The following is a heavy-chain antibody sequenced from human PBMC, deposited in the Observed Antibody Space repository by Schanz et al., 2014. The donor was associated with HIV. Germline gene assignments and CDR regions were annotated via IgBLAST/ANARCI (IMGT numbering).Heavy chain of an antibody. V-gene: IGHV3-33*01. Sequence: QVQLVESGGGVVQPGRSLRLSCAASGFTFSDYGMHWVRQAPGKGLEGGAVIWNDGSTTFYADSVKGRFTISRDNSKKTVFLQMNNLRAEDTAVYYCARDRLHPGNGMDVWGQGTTVTVSS. CDR1: GFTFSDYG. CDR2: IWNDGSTT. CDR3: ARDRLHPGNGMDV. D-gene: IGHD4-4*01. J-gene: IGHJ6*02.